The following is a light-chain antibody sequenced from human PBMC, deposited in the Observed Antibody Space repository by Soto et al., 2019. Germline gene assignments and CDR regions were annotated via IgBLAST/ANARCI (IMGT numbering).Light chain of an antibody. CDR1: QSVSSY. J-gene: IGKJ1*01. V-gene: IGKV3-11*01. Sequence: EIVLTQSPATLSLSPWERATLSCRASQSVSSYLAWYQQKPGQAPRLLIYDASNRATGIPARFSGSGSGTDFTLTISSLEPEDFATYYCQQLNSYWTFGQGTKVDIK. CDR3: QQLNSYWT. CDR2: DAS.